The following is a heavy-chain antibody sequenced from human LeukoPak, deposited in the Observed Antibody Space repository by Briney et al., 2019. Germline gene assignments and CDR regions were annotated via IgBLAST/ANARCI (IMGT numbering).Heavy chain of an antibody. D-gene: IGHD3-22*01. CDR3: ARDNNTEPRTPPKLYYYASSAPLSY. V-gene: IGHV3-11*01. J-gene: IGHJ4*02. CDR1: GFTFSDYY. Sequence: GGSLRLSCAASGFTFSDYYMTWVRQAPGKGLEWVSYINSSGSTIYYADSVKGRFTISRDNAKNSLYLQMNSLIADDTAEYYCARDNNTEPRTPPKLYYYASSAPLSYWGQGTLVTVYS. CDR2: INSSGSTI.